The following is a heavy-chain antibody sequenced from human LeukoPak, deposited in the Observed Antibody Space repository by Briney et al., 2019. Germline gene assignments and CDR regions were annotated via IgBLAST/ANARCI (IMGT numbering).Heavy chain of an antibody. V-gene: IGHV4-59*01. J-gene: IGHJ1*01. CDR2: IYYSGST. CDR3: AREGSIVEATPYFQH. D-gene: IGHD1-26*01. CDR1: GGSISSYY. Sequence: PSETLSLTCTVSGGSISSYYWSWIRQPPGKGLEWIGDIYYSGSTNYNPSLKSRVTISVDTSKNQFSLKLSSVTAADTAVYYCAREGSIVEATPYFQHWGQGTLVTVSS.